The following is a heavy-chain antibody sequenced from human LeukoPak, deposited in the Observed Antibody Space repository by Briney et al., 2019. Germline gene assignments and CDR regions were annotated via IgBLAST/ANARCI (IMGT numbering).Heavy chain of an antibody. CDR1: GGSISSYY. J-gene: IGHJ4*02. CDR3: AGGAAGYSYG. Sequence: SETLSLTCTVSGGSISSYYWSWIRQPPGKGLEWIGHTYYSGSTNYNPSLKSRVTISIDTSKNQFSLRLSSVTAADTAVYYCAGGAAGYSYGWGQGTLVTVSS. CDR2: TYYSGST. D-gene: IGHD5-18*01. V-gene: IGHV4-59*01.